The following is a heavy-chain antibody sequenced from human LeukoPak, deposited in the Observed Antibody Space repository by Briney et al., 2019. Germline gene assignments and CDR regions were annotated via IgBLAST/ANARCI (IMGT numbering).Heavy chain of an antibody. CDR1: GFTFSSYA. CDR3: ARAPSNGYSSGWSLDY. V-gene: IGHV3-23*01. D-gene: IGHD6-19*01. Sequence: PGGSLRLSCAASGFTFSSYAMSWVRQAPGKGLEWVSGISGSGGSTYYADSVKARFTISRDNSKNTVYLQMSSLRGEDTAVYYCARAPSNGYSSGWSLDYWGQGTLVTVSS. J-gene: IGHJ4*02. CDR2: ISGSGGST.